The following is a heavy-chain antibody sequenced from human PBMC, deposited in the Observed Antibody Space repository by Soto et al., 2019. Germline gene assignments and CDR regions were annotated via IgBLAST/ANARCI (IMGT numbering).Heavy chain of an antibody. J-gene: IGHJ6*02. D-gene: IGHD3-10*01. Sequence: GGSLRLSCVGSESTFSSYWMHWVRQVPGKGLVWVSRMNEDGSTTDYADSVKGRFTISRDNARNTLYLQMNSLRAEDTAVYYCARDLSGRADVWGQGTTLTVSS. CDR3: ARDLSGRADV. CDR1: ESTFSSYW. V-gene: IGHV3-74*01. CDR2: MNEDGSTT.